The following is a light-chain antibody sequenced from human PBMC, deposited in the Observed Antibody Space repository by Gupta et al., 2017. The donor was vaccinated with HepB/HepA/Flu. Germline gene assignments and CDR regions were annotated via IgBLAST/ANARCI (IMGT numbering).Light chain of an antibody. CDR2: DNN. Sequence: QSVLTQPPSVSAAPGQKVTISCPGSSSNIGKNYVSWYQQLPGTAPKLLIYDNNNRPSGIPDRFSGSKSGTSATLGITGLQTGDEADYYCASWDSGLSAGVFGGGTKLTVL. J-gene: IGLJ3*02. V-gene: IGLV1-51*01. CDR1: SSNIGKNY. CDR3: ASWDSGLSAGV.